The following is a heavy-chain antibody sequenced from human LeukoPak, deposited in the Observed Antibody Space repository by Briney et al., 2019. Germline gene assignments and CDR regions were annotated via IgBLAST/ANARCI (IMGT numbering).Heavy chain of an antibody. Sequence: GASVKVSCKTSGYTFNNYGISWVRRAPGQGLEWVGWISGYNGNTNYAQKFQGRITMTIDTPTSTGYMELRSLTSDDTAVFYRARYGGGDTWYAHFGMDAWGRGTTVTVSS. D-gene: IGHD2-21*02. CDR3: ARYGGGDTWYAHFGMDA. CDR2: ISGYNGNT. J-gene: IGHJ6*02. V-gene: IGHV1-18*01. CDR1: GYTFNNYG.